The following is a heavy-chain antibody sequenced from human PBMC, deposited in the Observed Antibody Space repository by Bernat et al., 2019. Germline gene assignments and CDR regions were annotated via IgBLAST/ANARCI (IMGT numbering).Heavy chain of an antibody. CDR2: IIPILGIA. D-gene: IGHD2-2*01. Sequence: QVQLVQSGAEVKKPGSSVKVSCKASGGTFSSYTISWVRQAPGQGLEWMGRIIPILGIANYAQKFQGRVTITADKSTSTAYMELSSLRSEDTAVYYCARAPGGYCGSTSCHNIDYWGQGTLVTVSS. CDR3: ARAPGGYCGSTSCHNIDY. V-gene: IGHV1-69*02. CDR1: GGTFSSYT. J-gene: IGHJ4*02.